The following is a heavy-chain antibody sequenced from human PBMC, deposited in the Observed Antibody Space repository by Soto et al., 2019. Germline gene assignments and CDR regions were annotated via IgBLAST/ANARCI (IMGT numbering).Heavy chain of an antibody. Sequence: SETLSLTCTVSGGSVSSGSYYWSWIRQPPGKGLEWIGYIYYSGSTNYNPSLKSRVTISVDTSKNQFSLKLSSVTAADTAGYYCARVPPSDGSGGFYHNGAWFAPWGKRTLVTVPS. CDR2: IYYSGST. D-gene: IGHD3-10*01. CDR1: GGSVSSGSYY. V-gene: IGHV4-61*01. J-gene: IGHJ5*02. CDR3: ARVPPSDGSGGFYHNGAWFAP.